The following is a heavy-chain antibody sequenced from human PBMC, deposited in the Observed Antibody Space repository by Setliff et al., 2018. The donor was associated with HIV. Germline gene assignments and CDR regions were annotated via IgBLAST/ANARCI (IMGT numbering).Heavy chain of an antibody. V-gene: IGHV4-61*09. J-gene: IGHJ4*02. D-gene: IGHD2-15*01. Sequence: SETLSLTCTVSGDSINSGTYYWSWIRQPAGMRLEWIGHISTSGTTNYNPPLKSRVTISVDTSKNQFSLKLSSVTAADTAVYYCARGLLGAYFDYWGQGTLVTVSS. CDR1: GDSINSGTYY. CDR3: ARGLLGAYFDY. CDR2: ISTSGTT.